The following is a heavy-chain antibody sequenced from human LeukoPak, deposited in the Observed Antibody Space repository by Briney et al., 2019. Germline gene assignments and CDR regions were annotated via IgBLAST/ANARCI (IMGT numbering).Heavy chain of an antibody. CDR2: INPNSGGT. CDR1: GYTFTGYY. D-gene: IGHD6-25*01. J-gene: IGHJ5*02. Sequence: ASVNVSCNASGYTFTGYYIHWVRQSPGQGLEWMGWINPNSGGTNYAQKFQGRVTMTRDTSISTAYMELSRLRSDDTAVYYCARDLLRLRGDWFDPWGQGTLVTVSS. V-gene: IGHV1-2*02. CDR3: ARDLLRLRGDWFDP.